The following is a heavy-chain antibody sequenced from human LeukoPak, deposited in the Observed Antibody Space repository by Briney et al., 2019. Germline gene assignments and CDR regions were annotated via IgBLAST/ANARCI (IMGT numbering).Heavy chain of an antibody. D-gene: IGHD2/OR15-2a*01. CDR2: ISNSGSTT. Sequence: GGSLRLSCAASGFTFSSYEMNWVRQAPGKGLEWVACISNSGSTTFRADSVKGRFTISRDNAKNALFLQMNSLRAEDTAVYYCTTKSTYWGQGTLVTVSS. CDR3: TTKSTY. V-gene: IGHV3-48*03. CDR1: GFTFSSYE. J-gene: IGHJ4*02.